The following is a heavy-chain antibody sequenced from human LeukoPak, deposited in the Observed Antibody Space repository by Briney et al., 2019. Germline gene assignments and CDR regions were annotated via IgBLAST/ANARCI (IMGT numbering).Heavy chain of an antibody. CDR2: MNPNSGNT. V-gene: IGHV1-8*01. Sequence: ASVKVSCTASGYTFTSYDINWVRQATGQGLEWMGWMNPNSGNTGYAQKFQGRVTMTRNTSISTAYMELSSLRSEDTAVYYCARGGGRWLQSSIDYWGQGTLVTVSS. J-gene: IGHJ4*02. D-gene: IGHD5-24*01. CDR3: ARGGGRWLQSSIDY. CDR1: GYTFTSYD.